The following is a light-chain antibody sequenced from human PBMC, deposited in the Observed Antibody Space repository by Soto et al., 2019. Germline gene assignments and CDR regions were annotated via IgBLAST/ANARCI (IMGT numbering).Light chain of an antibody. Sequence: QSVLTQPASVSGSPGQSITISCTGTNSDDGGYNYVSWYQQHPGKAPKLTIYEVSNRPSGVSNRFSGSKSGNTASLTISGLQAQDEADYYCSSYTSSSTRVFGTGTKLTVL. V-gene: IGLV2-14*01. CDR1: NSDDGGYNY. CDR2: EVS. J-gene: IGLJ1*01. CDR3: SSYTSSSTRV.